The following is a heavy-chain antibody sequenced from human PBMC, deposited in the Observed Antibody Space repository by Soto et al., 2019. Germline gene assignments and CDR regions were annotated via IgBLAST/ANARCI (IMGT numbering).Heavy chain of an antibody. V-gene: IGHV1-18*01. D-gene: IGHD2-8*01. Sequence: QGQLVQSGPEVKKPGASVKVSCKASGYTFSRYGISWVRQAPGQGLEWMGWISGYNGDTIYAQKVQGRVTMTIDTSTYTAYMELRSLTSDDTAIYYCAKNGQPPYYYYGMGVWGQGTTVTVSS. CDR2: ISGYNGDT. CDR1: GYTFSRYG. CDR3: AKNGQPPYYYYGMGV. J-gene: IGHJ6*02.